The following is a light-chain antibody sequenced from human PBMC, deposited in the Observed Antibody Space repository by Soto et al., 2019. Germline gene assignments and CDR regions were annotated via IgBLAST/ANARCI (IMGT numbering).Light chain of an antibody. V-gene: IGKV1-9*01. CDR1: QGIGTY. CDR3: QQVDSYPRT. CDR2: ASS. J-gene: IGKJ1*01. Sequence: IQLTQSPSSLSASVGDRFTVTCRASQGIGTYLVWYQQKSGKAPTVLIYASSTLQTGVPSRLSGSGSGTDFSLTISSLHPEDVATYYCQQVDSYPRTFGQGTKVDIK.